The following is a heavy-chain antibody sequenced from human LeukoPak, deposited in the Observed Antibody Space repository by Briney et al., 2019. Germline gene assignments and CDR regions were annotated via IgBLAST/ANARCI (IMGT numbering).Heavy chain of an antibody. J-gene: IGHJ4*02. CDR2: ISGSGGST. Sequence: GGSLRLSCAASGFTFSSYAMSWVRQAPGKGLEWVSAISGSGGSTYYADSVKGRFTISRDNSKNTLYLQMNSLRAEDTAVYYCAHNKSGSYKFDYWGQGTLVTVSS. D-gene: IGHD1-26*01. CDR3: AHNKSGSYKFDY. CDR1: GFTFSSYA. V-gene: IGHV3-23*01.